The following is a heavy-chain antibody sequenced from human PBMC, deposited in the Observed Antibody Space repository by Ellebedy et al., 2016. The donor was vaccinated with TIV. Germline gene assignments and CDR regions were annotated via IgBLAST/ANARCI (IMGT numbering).Heavy chain of an antibody. D-gene: IGHD5-12*01. CDR3: ARDALGYPDY. J-gene: IGHJ4*02. CDR1: GFTFRNHD. V-gene: IGHV3-48*02. CDR2: INTYGTT. Sequence: GESLKISCAASGFTFRNHDMNWLRQAPGKGLEWISYINTYGTTFYAESVKGRFIISRDNAKNSVYLQMKSLTDEDTAVYYCARDALGYPDYWGQGTLVTVSS.